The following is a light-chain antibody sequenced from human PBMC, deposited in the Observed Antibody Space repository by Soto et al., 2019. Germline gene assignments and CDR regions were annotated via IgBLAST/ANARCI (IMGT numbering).Light chain of an antibody. CDR1: SSNIGTGYD. J-gene: IGLJ2*01. CDR2: GNN. CDR3: QSYDSSLSGSGV. V-gene: IGLV1-40*01. Sequence: QAVVTQPPSVSGAPGQRVTISCTGSSSNIGTGYDVHWYQQLPGTAPKLLIYGNNKRPSGVPDRFSGAKSGTSASLDITGLQAEDEADYYCQSYDSSLSGSGVFGGGTKLTVL.